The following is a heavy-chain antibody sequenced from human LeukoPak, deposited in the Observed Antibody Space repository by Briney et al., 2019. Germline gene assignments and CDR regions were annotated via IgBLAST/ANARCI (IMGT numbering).Heavy chain of an antibody. J-gene: IGHJ4*02. V-gene: IGHV3-23*01. CDR1: GFTFSKYA. CDR2: IGASGGTT. D-gene: IGHD6-19*01. Sequence: GGSLRLSCAVSGFTFSKYAMNRVRQGPGKGLEWVSGIGASGGTTYYADSVQGRFTISRDNSKNTLYLQLNRLRAEDTGVYFCAKDLEGVAGTIVNDYWGQGTLVTVSS. CDR3: AKDLEGVAGTIVNDY.